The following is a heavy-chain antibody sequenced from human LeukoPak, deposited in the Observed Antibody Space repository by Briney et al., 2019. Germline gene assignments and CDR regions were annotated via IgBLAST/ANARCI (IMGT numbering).Heavy chain of an antibody. CDR3: ARFLGRITISGVVPYGMDV. D-gene: IGHD3-3*01. CDR2: IDIPGGT. Sequence: RLSCSASGFNFSCYIMNWVRHDAGLGHHRVSRIDIPGGTYYTDSVKGRFTISRHSSKNTLYLQMNSLRGEDTAVYYCARFLGRITISGVVPYGMDVWGQGTTVTVSS. CDR1: GFNFSCYI. V-gene: IGHV3-53*04. J-gene: IGHJ6*02.